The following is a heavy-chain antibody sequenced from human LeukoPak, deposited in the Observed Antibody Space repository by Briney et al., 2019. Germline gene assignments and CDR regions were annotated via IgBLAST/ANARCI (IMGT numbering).Heavy chain of an antibody. CDR2: VNPNSGHT. V-gene: IGHV1-8*01. CDR1: GYTFTSYD. CDR3: ARGAPGSYCSGGSCPYFDY. Sequence: ASVKVSCKASGYTFTSYDINWVRQVTGQGLEWMGWVNPNSGHTGYAQKFQGRVTMTRNTSISTAYMDLSSLRSEDTAVYYCARGAPGSYCSGGSCPYFDYWGQGTLVSVSS. J-gene: IGHJ4*02. D-gene: IGHD2-15*01.